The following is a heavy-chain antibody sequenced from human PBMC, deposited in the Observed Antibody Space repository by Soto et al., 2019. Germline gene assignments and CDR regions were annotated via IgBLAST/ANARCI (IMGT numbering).Heavy chain of an antibody. D-gene: IGHD5-12*01. J-gene: IGHJ6*02. Sequence: GESLKISCAASGFTFSSYGMHWVRQAPGKGLEWVAVISYDGSNKYYADSVKGRFTISRDNSKNTLYLQMNSLRAEDTAVYYCARDYYRFNSGYGFSMDVWGQGTTVTVSS. CDR1: GFTFSSYG. V-gene: IGHV3-30*03. CDR2: ISYDGSNK. CDR3: ARDYYRFNSGYGFSMDV.